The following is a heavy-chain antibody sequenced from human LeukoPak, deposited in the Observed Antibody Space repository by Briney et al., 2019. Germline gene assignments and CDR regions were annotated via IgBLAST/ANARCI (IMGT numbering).Heavy chain of an antibody. J-gene: IGHJ4*02. CDR3: ARDWDDGEGY. CDR2: INSDGSST. D-gene: IGHD4-17*01. V-gene: IGHV3-74*01. CDR1: GFTCSSYS. Sequence: GGSLRLSCAASGFTCSSYSMNWVRQAPGKGLVWVSRINSDGSSTNYADFVKGRFTISRDNAKNTLYLQVNSLRAEDTAVYYCARDWDDGEGYWGQGTLVTVSS.